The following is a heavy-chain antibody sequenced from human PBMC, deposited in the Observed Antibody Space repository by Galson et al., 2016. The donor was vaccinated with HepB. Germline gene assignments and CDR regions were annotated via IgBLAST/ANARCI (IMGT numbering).Heavy chain of an antibody. D-gene: IGHD1-26*01. J-gene: IGHJ3*02. CDR2: IKEDGSQK. Sequence: SLRLSCAVSGFTFNSHWMTWIHQAPGQGLEWVAKIKEDGSQKYYVDSVQGRFTISRDNAKNSLYLQINSLRAEDTAVYYCARAGGVANGYALDIWGQGTMVSVSS. V-gene: IGHV3-7*04. CDR3: ARAGGVANGYALDI. CDR1: GFTFNSHW.